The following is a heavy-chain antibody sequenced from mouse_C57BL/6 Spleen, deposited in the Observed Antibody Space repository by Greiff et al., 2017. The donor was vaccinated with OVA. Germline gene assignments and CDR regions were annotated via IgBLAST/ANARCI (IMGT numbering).Heavy chain of an antibody. D-gene: IGHD2-3*01. CDR3: ARGVTDYAMDY. J-gene: IGHJ4*01. Sequence: QVQLQQSGAELARPGASVKLSCKASGYTFTSYGISWVKQRTGQGLEWIGEIYPRSGNTYYNEKFKGKATLTADQSSSTAYMELRSLTSEDAAVYFCARGVTDYAMDYWGQGTSVTVSS. CDR1: GYTFTSYG. V-gene: IGHV1-81*01. CDR2: IYPRSGNT.